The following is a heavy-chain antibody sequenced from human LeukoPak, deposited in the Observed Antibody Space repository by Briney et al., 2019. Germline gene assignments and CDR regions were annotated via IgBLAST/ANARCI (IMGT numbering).Heavy chain of an antibody. CDR1: GFTFSDYY. V-gene: IGHV3-11*01. CDR3: ARDWWGDRIYYYYGMDV. D-gene: IGHD2-15*01. Sequence: PGGSLRLSCAASGFTFSDYYMSWIRQAPGKGLGWVSYISSSGSTIYYADSVKGRFTISRDNAKNSLYLQMNSLRAEDTAVYYCARDWWGDRIYYYYGMDVWGQGTTVTVSS. J-gene: IGHJ6*02. CDR2: ISSSGSTI.